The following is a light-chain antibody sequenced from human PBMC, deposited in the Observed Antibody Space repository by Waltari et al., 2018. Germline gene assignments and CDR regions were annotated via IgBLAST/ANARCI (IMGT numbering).Light chain of an antibody. V-gene: IGLV2-14*03. CDR1: FSHVGPYNY. CDR2: DVS. J-gene: IGLJ3*02. Sequence: QSALTQPASVSGSPGQSITLPCPGAFSHVGPYNYVSWYRQLPGEAPQLLIYDVSHRPSGVSDRLSGSKSGNTASLTISGLQPEDEADYFRSSYTTRGTWVFGGGTKLTVL. CDR3: SSYTTRGTWV.